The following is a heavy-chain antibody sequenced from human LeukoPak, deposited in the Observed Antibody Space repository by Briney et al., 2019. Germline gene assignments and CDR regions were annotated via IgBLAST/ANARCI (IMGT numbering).Heavy chain of an antibody. CDR3: ARGWLAETTVVTPYNY. CDR1: GGSFTSYA. D-gene: IGHD4-23*01. V-gene: IGHV1-69*13. CDR2: IIPIFGTA. Sequence: SVKVSCKASGGSFTSYAINWVRQAPGQGLEWMGGIIPIFGTAHYAQTFQDSVTITAVESMSTVYMELSSLRSDDTAVYYCARGWLAETTVVTPYNYWGQGTLVTVSS. J-gene: IGHJ4*02.